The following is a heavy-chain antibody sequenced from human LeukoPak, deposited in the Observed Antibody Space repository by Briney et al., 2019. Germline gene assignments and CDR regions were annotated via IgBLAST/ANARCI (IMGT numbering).Heavy chain of an antibody. CDR3: ARGEIASGYDWGFDY. CDR2: IYYSGST. V-gene: IGHV4-59*01. J-gene: IGHJ4*02. D-gene: IGHD5-12*01. CDR1: GGSIISYY. Sequence: KPSETLSLTCTVSGGSIISYYWSWIRQPPGKGLEWIGYIYYSGSTNYNPSLKSRVTISVDTSKNQFSLKLSSVTAADTAVYYCARGEIASGYDWGFDYWGQGTLVTVSS.